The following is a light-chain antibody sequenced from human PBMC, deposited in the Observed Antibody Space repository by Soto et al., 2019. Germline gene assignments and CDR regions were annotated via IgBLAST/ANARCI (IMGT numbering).Light chain of an antibody. Sequence: DIQMTQLPSSMSASVGDRVTITCRASQGISRWLAWYHQKPGKAPNLLIYSASTLHSGVPSRISGSGSGTDFTLTISSLQPEDFGTYYCQQANSFPLTFGPGTKVDMK. J-gene: IGKJ3*01. CDR2: SAS. V-gene: IGKV1-12*01. CDR3: QQANSFPLT. CDR1: QGISRW.